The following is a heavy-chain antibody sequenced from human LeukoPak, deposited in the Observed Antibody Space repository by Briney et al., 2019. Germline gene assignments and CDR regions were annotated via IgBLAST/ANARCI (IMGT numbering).Heavy chain of an antibody. V-gene: IGHV3-11*01. CDR2: ISGSGSTT. D-gene: IGHD3-22*01. CDR3: AKRGVVIRVILVGFHKEAYYFDS. CDR1: GFTFTDYY. Sequence: GGSLRLSCAASGFTFTDYYLTWIRQAPGKGLEWVSHISGSGSTTKYADSVKGRFTISRDKAENSLYLQMNSLRGDDTAVYFCAKRGVVIRVILVGFHKEAYYFDSWGQGALVIVSS. J-gene: IGHJ4*02.